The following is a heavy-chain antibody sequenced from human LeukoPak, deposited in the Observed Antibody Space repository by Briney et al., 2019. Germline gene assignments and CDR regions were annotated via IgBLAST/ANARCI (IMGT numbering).Heavy chain of an antibody. CDR1: GGSISSHY. D-gene: IGHD6-6*01. CDR2: IYYSGST. V-gene: IGHV4-59*11. CDR3: ARLPYSSSSEFDY. J-gene: IGHJ4*02. Sequence: SETLSLTCTVSGGSISSHYWSWIRQPPGKGLEWIGYIYYSGSTNYNPSLKSRVTISVDTSKNQFSLKLSSVTAADTAVYYCARLPYSSSSEFDYWGQGTLVTVSS.